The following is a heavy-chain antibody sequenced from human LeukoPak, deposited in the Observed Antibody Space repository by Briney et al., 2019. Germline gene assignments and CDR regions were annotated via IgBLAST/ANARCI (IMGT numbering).Heavy chain of an antibody. V-gene: IGHV5-51*01. CDR3: ATTRQIYGSGSYYSPRDYYGMDV. CDR2: IYPGDSDT. CDR1: GYTFSNYW. D-gene: IGHD3-10*01. Sequence: GESLTISCKGSGYTFSNYWIGWVRQMPGKGLEWMGIIYPGDSDTRYSPSFQGQVTISADKSSSTAYLQWRSLKASDTGMYYCATTRQIYGSGSYYSPRDYYGMDVWGQGTTVTVSS. J-gene: IGHJ6*02.